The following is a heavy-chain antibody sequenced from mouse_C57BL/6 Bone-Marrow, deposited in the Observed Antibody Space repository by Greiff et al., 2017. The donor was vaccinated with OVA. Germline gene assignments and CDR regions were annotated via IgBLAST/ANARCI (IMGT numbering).Heavy chain of an antibody. D-gene: IGHD2-12*01. CDR1: GYTFTSYW. Sequence: VQLQQPGAELVKPGASVKLSCKASGYTFTSYWMHWVKQRPGQGLEWIGMIHPNSGSTNYNEKFKSKATLTVDKSSSTAYMQLSSLTSEDSAVYYCAPMNTTESYCCDYWGQGTTLTVSS. V-gene: IGHV1-64*01. CDR3: APMNTTESYCCDY. CDR2: IHPNSGST. J-gene: IGHJ2*01.